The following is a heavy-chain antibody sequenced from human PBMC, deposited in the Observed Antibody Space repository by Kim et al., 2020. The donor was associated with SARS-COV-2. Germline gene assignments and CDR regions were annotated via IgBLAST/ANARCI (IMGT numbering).Heavy chain of an antibody. V-gene: IGHV4-31*03. Sequence: SETLSLTCTVSGGSISSGGYYWSWIRQHPGKGLEWIGYIYYSGSTYYNPSLKSRVTISVDTSKNQFSLKLSSVTAADTAVYYCARAGTIFVVVISHFDYWGQGTLVTVSS. D-gene: IGHD3-3*01. CDR3: ARAGTIFVVVISHFDY. J-gene: IGHJ4*02. CDR1: GGSISSGGYY. CDR2: IYYSGST.